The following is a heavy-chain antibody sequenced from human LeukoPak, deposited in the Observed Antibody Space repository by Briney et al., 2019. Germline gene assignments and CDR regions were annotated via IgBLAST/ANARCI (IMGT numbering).Heavy chain of an antibody. CDR2: INHSGST. CDR3: ARLMEQLKTGYDY. CDR1: GGSFSGYY. D-gene: IGHD2-8*01. Sequence: PSETLSLTCAVYGGSFSGYYWSWIRQPPGKGLEWIGEINHSGSTNYNPSLKSRVTISVDTSKNQFSLKLSSVTAADTAVYYCARLMEQLKTGYDYWGQGTLVTVSS. V-gene: IGHV4-34*01. J-gene: IGHJ4*02.